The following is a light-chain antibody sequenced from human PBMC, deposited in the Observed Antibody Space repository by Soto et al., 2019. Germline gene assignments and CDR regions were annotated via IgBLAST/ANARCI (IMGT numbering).Light chain of an antibody. CDR1: QSVNSN. CDR2: GAS. V-gene: IGKV3-15*01. J-gene: IGKJ4*01. CDR3: QQYNDWPLT. Sequence: EKVMTQSPAALSVSPGERATLSCRASQSVNSNLAWYQRKPGQAPRLLLYGASTRATGIPARFSGSASGTEFTIHISSLQSEDSAVYYCQQYNDWPLTFGGGTKVEIK.